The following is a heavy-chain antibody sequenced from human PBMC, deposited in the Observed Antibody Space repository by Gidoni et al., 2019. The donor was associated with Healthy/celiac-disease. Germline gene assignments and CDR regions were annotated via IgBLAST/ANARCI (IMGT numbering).Heavy chain of an antibody. CDR2: IKQDGSEK. D-gene: IGHD3-22*01. J-gene: IGHJ4*02. CDR1: GFTFSRYW. V-gene: IGHV3-7*01. CDR3: ARSPPGDDDSSGYYLY. Sequence: EVQLVESGGGLVRPGGSLRLSCAASGFTFSRYWMSWVRQAPGKGLEWVANIKQDGSEKYYVDSVKGRFTISRDNAKNSLYLQMNSLRAEDTAVYYCARSPPGDDDSSGYYLYWGQGTLVTVSS.